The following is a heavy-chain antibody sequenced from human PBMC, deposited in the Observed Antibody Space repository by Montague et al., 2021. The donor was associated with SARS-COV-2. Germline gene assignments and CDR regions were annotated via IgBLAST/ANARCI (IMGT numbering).Heavy chain of an antibody. Sequence: SLRLSCAASGFTFSIYAMHWVRQAPGKGLEWVAVVSYDGINKYYADSVKGRFTISRDNSKNTLFLQMDSLRAEDTAFYYCARGRGRDYGDSFDYWGQGTLVTVSS. J-gene: IGHJ4*02. CDR1: GFTFSIYA. D-gene: IGHD4-17*01. CDR2: VSYDGINK. V-gene: IGHV3-30-3*01. CDR3: ARGRGRDYGDSFDY.